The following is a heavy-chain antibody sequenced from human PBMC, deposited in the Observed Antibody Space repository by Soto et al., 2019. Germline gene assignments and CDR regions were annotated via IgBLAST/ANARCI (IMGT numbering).Heavy chain of an antibody. CDR1: GFTFTNYW. CDR2: IRQDGSET. Sequence: EVQLVESGGDLVQPRGSLRLSCEASGFTFTNYWMTWVRQVAGKGLEWVAIIRQDGSETKYVDSVRGRFTISRDNTKSTSYLQMTSLTDGDTAMYYCLTTTRDRPFDHWVQGTLVTVAS. CDR3: LTTTRDRPFDH. J-gene: IGHJ4*02. D-gene: IGHD1-1*01. V-gene: IGHV3-7*03.